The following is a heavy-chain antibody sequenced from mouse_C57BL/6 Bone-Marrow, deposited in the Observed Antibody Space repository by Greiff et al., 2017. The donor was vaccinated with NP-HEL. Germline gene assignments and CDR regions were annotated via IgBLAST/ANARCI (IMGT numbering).Heavy chain of an antibody. CDR3: ARELDSSGYGFAY. D-gene: IGHD3-2*02. CDR1: GYTFTSYW. J-gene: IGHJ3*01. Sequence: QESGAELVRPGTSVKLSCKASGYTFTSYWMHWVKQRPGQGLEWIGVIDPSDSYTNYNQKFKGKATLTVDTSSSTAYMQLSSLTSEDSAVYYCARELDSSGYGFAYWGQGTLVTVSA. CDR2: IDPSDSYT. V-gene: IGHV1-59*01.